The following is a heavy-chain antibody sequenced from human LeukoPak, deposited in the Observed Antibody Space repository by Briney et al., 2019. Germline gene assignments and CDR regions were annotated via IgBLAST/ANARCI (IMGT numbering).Heavy chain of an antibody. CDR2: ISYDGSNK. CDR3: ARDMSYYDSSGYYYRGYYYYGMDV. V-gene: IGHV3-30-3*01. J-gene: IGHJ6*02. CDR1: GFTFSSYA. Sequence: PGGSLRLSCSASGFTFSSYAMHWVRQAPGKGLEWVAVISYDGSNKYYADSVKGRFTISRDNSKNTLYLQMNSLRAEDTAVYYCARDMSYYDSSGYYYRGYYYYGMDVWGQGTTVTVSS. D-gene: IGHD3-22*01.